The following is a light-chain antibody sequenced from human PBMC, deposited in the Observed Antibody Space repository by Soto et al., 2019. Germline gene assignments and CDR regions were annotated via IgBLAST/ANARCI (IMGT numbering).Light chain of an antibody. J-gene: IGLJ3*02. V-gene: IGLV2-14*01. Sequence: QSALTQPASVSGSPGQSITISCTGSSGDVGYYNYVSWYQQHPGKAPKLIIYEVTNRPSGVPNRFSGSKSGNTASLIISGLQAEDEADYYCTSYTTGRIWVFGGGTKVTVL. CDR1: SGDVGYYNY. CDR2: EVT. CDR3: TSYTTGRIWV.